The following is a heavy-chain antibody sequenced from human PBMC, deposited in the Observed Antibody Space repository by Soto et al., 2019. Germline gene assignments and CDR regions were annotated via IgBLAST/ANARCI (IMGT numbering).Heavy chain of an antibody. CDR3: AKLSCTSSTCYFPGWFDP. CDR2: VYYSGSS. Sequence: SETLSLTCTVSGGSITSGGHYWGWIRQYPGKGLEWIANVYYSGSSYYNPSLKSRLTISVDTTKNQFSLQLKSMTAADTAVYYCAKLSCTSSTCYFPGWFDPWGQGTLVTVSS. J-gene: IGHJ5*02. CDR1: GGSITSGGHY. V-gene: IGHV4-31*03. D-gene: IGHD2-2*01.